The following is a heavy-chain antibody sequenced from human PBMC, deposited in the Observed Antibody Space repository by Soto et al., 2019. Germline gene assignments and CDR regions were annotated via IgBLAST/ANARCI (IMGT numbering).Heavy chain of an antibody. J-gene: IGHJ6*02. CDR3: ARTPMIVVAQHSHYGMDV. Sequence: GESLKISCKGSGYSFTSYWISWVRQMPGKGLEWMGRIDPSDSYTNYSPSFQGHVTISADKSISTAYLQWSSLKASDTAMYYCARTPMIVVAQHSHYGMDVWGQAPTVTVS. V-gene: IGHV5-10-1*01. CDR2: IDPSDSYT. CDR1: GYSFTSYW. D-gene: IGHD3-22*01.